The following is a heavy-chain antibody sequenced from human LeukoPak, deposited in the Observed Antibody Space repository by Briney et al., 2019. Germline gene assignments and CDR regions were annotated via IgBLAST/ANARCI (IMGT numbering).Heavy chain of an antibody. CDR1: GYSFTCYW. D-gene: IGHD4-11*01. Sequence: GESLKISCKGSGYSFTCYWIGWVRQMPGKGLEWMGIIYPGDSDTRYSPSFQGQVTISADKSISTAYLQWSSLKASDTAMYYCARPPYSNSGGMDVWGQGTTVTVSS. J-gene: IGHJ6*02. V-gene: IGHV5-51*01. CDR3: ARPPYSNSGGMDV. CDR2: IYPGDSDT.